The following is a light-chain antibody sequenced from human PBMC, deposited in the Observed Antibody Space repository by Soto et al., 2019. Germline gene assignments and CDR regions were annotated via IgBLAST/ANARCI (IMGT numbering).Light chain of an antibody. CDR2: EVS. CDR1: SGDVGGYNY. Sequence: QSALTQPASVSESPGQSITISCTGTSGDVGGYNYVSWYQHHPLKAPKVIIYEVSNRPSGVSNRFSGSKSGNTASLTISGLQAEDEADYYCCSYRTGSLYVFGTGTQLTVL. J-gene: IGLJ1*01. CDR3: CSYRTGSLYV. V-gene: IGLV2-14*01.